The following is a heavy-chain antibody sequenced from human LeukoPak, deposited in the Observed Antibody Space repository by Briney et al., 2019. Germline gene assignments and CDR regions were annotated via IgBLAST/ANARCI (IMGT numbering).Heavy chain of an antibody. CDR2: IYYTGST. CDR1: GGSISTHF. D-gene: IGHD3-22*01. Sequence: SQTLSLTRTVSGGSISTHFWTWIQQPPRMELEWIGYIYYTGSTNYNPSLKSRVTISLDTSKNQFSLHLSFVTAADTAVYYCARAPNGYYPLDYWGQGTLVTVSS. V-gene: IGHV4-59*11. J-gene: IGHJ4*02. CDR3: ARAPNGYYPLDY.